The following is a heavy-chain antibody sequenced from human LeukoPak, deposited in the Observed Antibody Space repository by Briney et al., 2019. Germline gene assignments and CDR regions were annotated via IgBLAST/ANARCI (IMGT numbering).Heavy chain of an antibody. D-gene: IGHD6-13*01. CDR1: GGSISSYY. Sequence: SETLSLTCTVSGGSISSYYWSWLRQPPGKGLEWIGYIYTSGSTNYNPSLKSRVTISVDTSKNQFSLKLSSVTAADTAVYYCARLGGAAAAGPYFDYWGQGTLVTVSS. CDR3: ARLGGAAAAGPYFDY. V-gene: IGHV4-4*09. J-gene: IGHJ4*02. CDR2: IYTSGST.